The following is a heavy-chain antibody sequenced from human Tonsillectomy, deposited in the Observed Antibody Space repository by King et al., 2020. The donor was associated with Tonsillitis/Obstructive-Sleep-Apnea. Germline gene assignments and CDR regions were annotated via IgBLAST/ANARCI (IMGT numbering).Heavy chain of an antibody. J-gene: IGHJ6*03. V-gene: IGHV5-51*01. Sequence: VQLVESGAEVKKPGESLKISCKGSGYSFTSYWIGWVRQMPGKGLEWMGIIYPGDSDMRYSPSFQGQVTISADKSISTAYLQWSSLKASDTAMYYCARHGSGSYYALYYYMDVWGKGTTVTVSS. CDR3: ARHGSGSYYALYYYMDV. CDR1: GYSFTSYW. D-gene: IGHD3-10*01. CDR2: IYPGDSDM.